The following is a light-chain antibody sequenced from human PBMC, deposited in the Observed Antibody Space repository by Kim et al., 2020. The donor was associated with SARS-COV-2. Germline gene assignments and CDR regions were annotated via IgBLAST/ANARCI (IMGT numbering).Light chain of an antibody. V-gene: IGKV1-5*01. J-gene: IGKJ1*01. CDR2: DAS. Sequence: DIQMTQSPSTLSASVGDRVSITCRASQSVITWLAWYQQKPGKAPKLLIYDASSSETGVPSRFGGSGSGAEFTLTITNLQPDDFATYHCQQYFSFPWTFGQGTKVDIK. CDR1: QSVITW. CDR3: QQYFSFPWT.